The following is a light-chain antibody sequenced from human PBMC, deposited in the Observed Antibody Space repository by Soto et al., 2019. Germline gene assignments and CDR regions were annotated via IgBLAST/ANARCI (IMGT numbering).Light chain of an antibody. CDR3: SSYTSSSTLYV. V-gene: IGLV2-14*01. Sequence: QSALTQPASVSGSPGQSITISCTGTSSDVGGYNYVSWYQQHPGKAPKLMIYDVSNRPSGVSNRFSGSKSGNTASLTSSGLQAEDEDDYYCSSYTSSSTLYVFGTGTKLTVL. CDR2: DVS. CDR1: SSDVGGYNY. J-gene: IGLJ1*01.